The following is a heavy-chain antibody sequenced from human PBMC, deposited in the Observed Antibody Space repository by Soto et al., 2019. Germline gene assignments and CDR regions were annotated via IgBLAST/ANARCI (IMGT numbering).Heavy chain of an antibody. J-gene: IGHJ3*01. V-gene: IGHV3-30-3*01. D-gene: IGHD2-8*01. CDR2: MLSNGNNE. CDR3: ARNLYIVNSFDV. CDR1: GFTFSNYA. Sequence: QVQLVESGGGVVQPGRSLRLSCAASGFTFSNYAMYWVRQAPGKGLEWMALMLSNGNNEYYAESVNGRFTISRVNSKNTLYLQLNSLRPDVTPAYYCARNLYIVNSFDVWGQGTMVTVSS.